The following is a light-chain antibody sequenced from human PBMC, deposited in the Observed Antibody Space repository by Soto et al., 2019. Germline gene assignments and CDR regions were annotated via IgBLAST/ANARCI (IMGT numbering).Light chain of an antibody. CDR2: DAS. V-gene: IGKV3-11*01. Sequence: EIVLTQSPATLSLSPGERATLSCRAIQSVSSYLGWYQQKPGQAPRLLIYDASNRATGIPARFSGSGSGTDFTLTISSLEPEDFAVYYCQQRSNWPPAITFGQGTRLEI. CDR1: QSVSSY. J-gene: IGKJ5*01. CDR3: QQRSNWPPAIT.